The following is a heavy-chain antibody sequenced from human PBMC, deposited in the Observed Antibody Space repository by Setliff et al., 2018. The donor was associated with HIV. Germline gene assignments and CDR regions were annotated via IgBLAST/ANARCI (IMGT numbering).Heavy chain of an antibody. Sequence: PSETLSLTCTVAGGSISTSRYYWGWIRQPPGKGREWIGSINYRGNTYYNPSLKSRAAISVDTSKNQISLKLSSVTAADTAVYYCAKRTFGSGRLDPWGQGTLVTVSS. J-gene: IGHJ5*02. V-gene: IGHV4-39*01. CDR2: INYRGNT. CDR3: AKRTFGSGRLDP. D-gene: IGHD3-16*01. CDR1: GGSISTSRYY.